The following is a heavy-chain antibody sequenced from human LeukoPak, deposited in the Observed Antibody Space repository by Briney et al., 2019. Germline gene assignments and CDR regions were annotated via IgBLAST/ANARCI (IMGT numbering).Heavy chain of an antibody. CDR1: GGPFSGYY. V-gene: IGHV4-39*01. CDR2: IYYSGST. CDR3: ARYLHISAPFDV. D-gene: IGHD2-21*01. J-gene: IGHJ4*02. Sequence: SETLSLTCAVYGGPFSGYYWGWIRQPPGKGLEWIGSIYYSGSTYYNPSLKSRVTISVDTSKNQFSLKLSSVTAADTAVYYCARYLHISAPFDVWGQGTLVTVSS.